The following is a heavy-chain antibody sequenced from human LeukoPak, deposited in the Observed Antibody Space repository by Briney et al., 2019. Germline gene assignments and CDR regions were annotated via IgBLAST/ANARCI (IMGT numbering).Heavy chain of an antibody. CDR1: GGSISSYY. CDR2: ICYSGST. D-gene: IGHD3-22*01. CDR3: ASRYYDSSGDYAFDI. V-gene: IGHV4-59*01. J-gene: IGHJ3*02. Sequence: SETLSLTCTVSGGSISSYYWSWIRQAPGKGLEWIGYICYSGSTNYNPALKSRVTISVDTSKNQFSLKLSSVTAADTAVYYCASRYYDSSGDYAFDIWGQGTMVTVSS.